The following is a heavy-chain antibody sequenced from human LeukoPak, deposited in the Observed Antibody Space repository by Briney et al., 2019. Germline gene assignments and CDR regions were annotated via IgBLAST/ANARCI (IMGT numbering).Heavy chain of an antibody. V-gene: IGHV1-46*01. Sequence: GASVKVSCKASGYTFTSYYMHWVRQAPGQGLEWMGIINPSGGSTSYAQKFQGRVTMTRDTSTSTVYMELSSLRSEDTAVYYCARDQGCSGGSCYTIDNWGQGTLVTVSS. CDR3: ARDQGCSGGSCYTIDN. CDR2: INPSGGST. J-gene: IGHJ4*02. D-gene: IGHD2-15*01. CDR1: GYTFTSYY.